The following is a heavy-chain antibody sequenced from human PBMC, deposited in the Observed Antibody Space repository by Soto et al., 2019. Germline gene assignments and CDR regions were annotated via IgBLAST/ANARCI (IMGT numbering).Heavy chain of an antibody. V-gene: IGHV3-23*01. J-gene: IGHJ4*02. CDR3: AKERRARGFDY. CDR2: ISGGGDNT. CDR1: GFTFSNYV. Sequence: EVQLLDSGGGLVQPGGSLRLSCEASGFTFSNYVMNWVRQAPGKGLEWVLGISGGGDNTYYADSVKRRFTISRDNSKNTVFLQLNRLRAGDTGVYYCAKERRARGFDYWGQGPLVTVSS.